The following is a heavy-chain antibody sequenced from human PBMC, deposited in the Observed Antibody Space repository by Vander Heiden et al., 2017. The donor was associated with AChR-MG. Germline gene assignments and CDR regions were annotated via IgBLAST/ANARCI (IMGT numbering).Heavy chain of an antibody. CDR2: IRYDGSNK. CDR1: GFTFSSYG. Sequence: QVQLVESGGGVVQPGGSLRLSCAASGFTFSSYGMHWVRQAPGKGLEWVAFIRYDGSNKYYADSVKGRFTISRDNSKNTLYLQMNSLRAEDTAVYYCAKDLRPARDYGSGRGFDYWGQGTLVTVSS. CDR3: AKDLRPARDYGSGRGFDY. V-gene: IGHV3-30*02. D-gene: IGHD3-10*01. J-gene: IGHJ4*02.